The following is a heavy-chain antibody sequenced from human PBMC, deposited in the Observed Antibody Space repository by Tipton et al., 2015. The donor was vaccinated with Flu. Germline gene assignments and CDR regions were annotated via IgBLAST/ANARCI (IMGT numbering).Heavy chain of an antibody. D-gene: IGHD2-2*01. V-gene: IGHV1-69*06. CDR2: IIPIFGTT. J-gene: IGHJ4*02. Sequence: QMQLVQSGAEVKKPGSSVKVSCKASGGTFSNYAISWVRQAPGQGLEWMGGIIPIFGTTNDAQKFQDRVTITADKSTRTAYMELSSLRSEDTAVYYCARDLVGVFDYWGQGTLVTVSA. CDR1: GGTFSNYA. CDR3: ARDLVGVFDY.